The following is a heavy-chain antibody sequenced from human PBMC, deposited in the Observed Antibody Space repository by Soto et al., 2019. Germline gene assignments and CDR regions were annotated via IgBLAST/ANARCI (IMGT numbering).Heavy chain of an antibody. Sequence: ASVKVSCKASGYTFTSYDINWVRQATGQGLEWMGWMNPNSGNTGYAQKFQGRVTMTRNTSISTAYMELSSLRSEDTAVYYCARVRAYCSSTSCLFEPWGQGTLVTVSS. D-gene: IGHD2-2*01. CDR1: GYTFTSYD. V-gene: IGHV1-8*01. CDR3: ARVRAYCSSTSCLFEP. CDR2: MNPNSGNT. J-gene: IGHJ5*02.